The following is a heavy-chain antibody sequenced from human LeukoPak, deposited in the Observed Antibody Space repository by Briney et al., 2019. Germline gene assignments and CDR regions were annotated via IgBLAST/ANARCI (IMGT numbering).Heavy chain of an antibody. J-gene: IGHJ4*02. CDR3: ARAPADVLLGTYRNFDY. D-gene: IGHD3-10*01. V-gene: IGHV4-34*01. CDR1: GGSFSGYY. Sequence: PSETLSLTCAVYGGSFSGYYRSWIRQPPGKGLEWIGEINHSGSTNYNPSLKSRVTISVDTSKNQFSLKLSSVTAADTAVYYCARAPADVLLGTYRNFDYWGQGTLVTVSS. CDR2: INHSGST.